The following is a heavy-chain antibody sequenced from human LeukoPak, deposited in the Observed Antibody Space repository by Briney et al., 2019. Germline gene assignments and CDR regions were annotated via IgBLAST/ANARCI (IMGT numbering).Heavy chain of an antibody. CDR1: GGSISGSSYY. D-gene: IGHD2-2*01. CDR3: AIRYQLPSSLDY. V-gene: IGHV4-39*01. CDR2: IYYSGST. J-gene: IGHJ4*02. Sequence: PSETLSLTCTVSGGSISGSSYYWGWIRQPPGKGLEWIGSIYYSGSTYYNPSLKSRVTISVDTSKNQFSLKLSSVTAADTAVYYCAIRYQLPSSLDYWGQGTLVTVSS.